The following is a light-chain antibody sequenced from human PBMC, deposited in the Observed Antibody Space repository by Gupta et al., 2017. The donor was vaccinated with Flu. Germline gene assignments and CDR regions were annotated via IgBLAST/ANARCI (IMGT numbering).Light chain of an antibody. CDR3: QQRANWLPGLT. CDR2: DAS. CDR1: QSVSSY. J-gene: IGKJ4*01. Sequence: EIVLTQSPATLSLSPGDRATLSCRASQSVSSYLAWYQQKPGQAPRLLIYDASNRATGIPARISGSGSGTDFTLTISSLEPEDFAVYYCQQRANWLPGLTFGGGTKVEIE. V-gene: IGKV3-11*01.